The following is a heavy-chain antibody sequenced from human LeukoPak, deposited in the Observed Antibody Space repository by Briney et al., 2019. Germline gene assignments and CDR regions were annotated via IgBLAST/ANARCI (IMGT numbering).Heavy chain of an antibody. V-gene: IGHV4-34*01. D-gene: IGHD3-10*01. Sequence: SETLSLTCAVYGGSFSGYYWSWIRQPPGKGLEWIGEINHSGSTNYNPSLKSRVTISVDTSKNQFSLKLSSVTAADTAVYYCARKARGITMVRGVIYYYYYMDVWGKGTTVTVSS. CDR3: ARKARGITMVRGVIYYYYYMDV. CDR1: GGSFSGYY. J-gene: IGHJ6*03. CDR2: INHSGST.